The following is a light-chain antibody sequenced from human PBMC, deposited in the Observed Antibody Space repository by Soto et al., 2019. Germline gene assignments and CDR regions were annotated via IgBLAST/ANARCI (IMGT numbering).Light chain of an antibody. CDR3: QTYNRSLSGYV. V-gene: IGLV1-40*01. J-gene: IGLJ1*01. CDR2: DNS. CDR1: SSNIGAGYN. Sequence: QSALTQPPSVSGAPGQRVTISCARSSSNIGAGYNIHWYQQLPGTATKLLIYDNSHRPSGVPDGFSGFESGTSASLAITGLQAEDEADYYCQTYNRSLSGYVFGTESKVTGL.